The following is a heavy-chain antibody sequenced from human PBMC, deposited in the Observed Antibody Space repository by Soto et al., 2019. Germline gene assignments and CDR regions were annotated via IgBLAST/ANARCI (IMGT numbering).Heavy chain of an antibody. Sequence: SETLSLTCAVYGGSFSGYYWSWIRQPPGKGLEWIGEINHSGSTNYNPSLKSRVTISVDTSKNQFSLKLSSVTAADTAVYYCACIAVGPNEKDYWGQGTLVTVSS. CDR2: INHSGST. CDR1: GGSFSGYY. V-gene: IGHV4-34*01. CDR3: ACIAVGPNEKDY. J-gene: IGHJ4*02. D-gene: IGHD6-19*01.